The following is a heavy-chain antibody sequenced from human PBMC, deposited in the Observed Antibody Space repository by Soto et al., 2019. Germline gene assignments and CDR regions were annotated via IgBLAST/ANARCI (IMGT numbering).Heavy chain of an antibody. CDR3: ARGRGSSSPMET. J-gene: IGHJ5*02. D-gene: IGHD6-6*01. CDR2: ISAYNGNT. CDR1: VYTFTIYG. Sequence: QVHLVQSGAEVKKPVASVKVSCKASVYTFTIYGISGVRQAPGQGLEWMGWISAYNGNTNYAQKLQGRVTMTTDTSTSTAYMELRSVRSEDTAVYYCARGRGSSSPMETWGQGILGTVSS. V-gene: IGHV1-18*01.